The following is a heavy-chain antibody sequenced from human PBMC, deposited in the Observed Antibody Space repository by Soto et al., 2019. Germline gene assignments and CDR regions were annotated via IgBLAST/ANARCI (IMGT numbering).Heavy chain of an antibody. CDR2: IRGSSNTT. V-gene: IGHV3-23*01. CDR3: AKDVNNDILAGYYYY. CDR1: EFTFSSYG. Sequence: VWPLRLSCTASEFTFSSYGMSWVRQTPLKGLEWVSAIRGSSNTTYYADSVKGRFTISRDNSKSTLYLQMNSLRAEDTAIYYCAKDVNNDILAGYYYYWGQGTLVTVSS. D-gene: IGHD3-9*01. J-gene: IGHJ4*02.